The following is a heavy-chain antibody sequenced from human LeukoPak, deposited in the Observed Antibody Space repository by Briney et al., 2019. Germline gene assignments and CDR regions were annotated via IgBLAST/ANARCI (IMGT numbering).Heavy chain of an antibody. D-gene: IGHD3-10*01. CDR3: AKDRPLWFGDTQGYFDY. J-gene: IGHJ4*02. CDR1: GFTVSSYA. Sequence: GGSLRLSCAASGFTVSSYAMSWVRQAPGKGLEWVSAISGSGGSTYYADSVKGRFTISRDNSKNTLYLQMNSLRAEDTAVYYCAKDRPLWFGDTQGYFDYWGQGTLVTVSS. CDR2: ISGSGGST. V-gene: IGHV3-23*01.